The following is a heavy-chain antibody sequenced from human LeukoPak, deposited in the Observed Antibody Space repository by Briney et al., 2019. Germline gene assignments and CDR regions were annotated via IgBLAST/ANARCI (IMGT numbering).Heavy chain of an antibody. CDR1: GFTFSSYS. Sequence: GGSLRLSCAASGFTFSSYSMNWVRQAPGKGLVWVSRINSDGSSTSYADSVKGRFTISRDNSKNTLYLQMNSLRAEDTAVYYCAKDLVPAAMATVNWFDPWGQGTLVTVSS. J-gene: IGHJ5*02. CDR2: INSDGSST. V-gene: IGHV3-74*01. D-gene: IGHD2-2*01. CDR3: AKDLVPAAMATVNWFDP.